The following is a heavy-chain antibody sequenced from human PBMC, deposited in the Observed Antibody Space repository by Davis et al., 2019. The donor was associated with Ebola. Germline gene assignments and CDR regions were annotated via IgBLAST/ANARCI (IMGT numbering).Heavy chain of an antibody. CDR1: GFTFSSYE. J-gene: IGHJ4*02. Sequence: PGGSLRLSCAASGFTFSSYEMNWVRQAPGKGLEWVSYISSSGSTIYYADSVKGRFTISRDNAKNSLYLQMNSLRAEDTAVYYCASTPIVGAIDYWGQGTLVTVSS. D-gene: IGHD1-26*01. CDR2: ISSSGSTI. V-gene: IGHV3-48*03. CDR3: ASTPIVGAIDY.